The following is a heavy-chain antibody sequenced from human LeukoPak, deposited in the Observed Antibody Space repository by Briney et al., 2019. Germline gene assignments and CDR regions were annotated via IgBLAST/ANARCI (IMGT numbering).Heavy chain of an antibody. CDR3: AKDPVAGAPGIDY. Sequence: GGSLRLSCAASGFTFSSYGMHWVRQAPGKGLEWVAVISYDGSNKYYADSVKGRFTISRDNSKNTLYLQMNSLRAEDTAVYYCAKDPVAGAPGIDYWGQGTLVTVSS. J-gene: IGHJ4*02. D-gene: IGHD6-19*01. CDR1: GFTFSSYG. V-gene: IGHV3-30*18. CDR2: ISYDGSNK.